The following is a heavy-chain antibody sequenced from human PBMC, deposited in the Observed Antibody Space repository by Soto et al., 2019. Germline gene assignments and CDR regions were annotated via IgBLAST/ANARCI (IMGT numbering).Heavy chain of an antibody. Sequence: QVQLIQSEAEVKKPGSSVRVSCTASGGIFGSHGFSWVRQAPGHRLEWVGGFIPIFRTLTYTEKFQARVRIAADESTNTVYLALSSLTSEDTAVYYCVRDRRIYYSDPHDEFVASDYEVWGQGTMVSVSS. D-gene: IGHD3-22*01. CDR2: FIPIFRTL. V-gene: IGHV1-69*01. CDR3: VRDRRIYYSDPHDEFVASDYEV. CDR1: GGIFGSHG. J-gene: IGHJ3*01.